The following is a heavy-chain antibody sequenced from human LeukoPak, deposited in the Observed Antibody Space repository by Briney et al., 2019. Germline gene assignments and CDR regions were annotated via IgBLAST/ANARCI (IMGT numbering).Heavy chain of an antibody. CDR2: ISADGGST. CDR3: AKESGKFDY. Sequence: QAGGSLRLSCVASGLNFDDSAMHWVRQAPEKGLEWVSLISADGGSTFSADSVKGRFSISRDNSKNSLYLQMNSLRSEDTAMYYCAKESGKFDYWGQGTLVAVSS. J-gene: IGHJ4*02. CDR1: GLNFDDSA. V-gene: IGHV3-43*02.